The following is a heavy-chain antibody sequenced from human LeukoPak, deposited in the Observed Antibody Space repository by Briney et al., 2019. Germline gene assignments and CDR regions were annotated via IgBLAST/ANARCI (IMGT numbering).Heavy chain of an antibody. D-gene: IGHD3-22*01. CDR2: IYYSGST. V-gene: IGHV4-39*01. Sequence: SETLSLTCTVSGGSISSSSYYWGWIRQPPGKGLEWIGCIYYSGSTYYNPSLKSRLTISVDTSKNQFSLKLSSVTAADTAVYYCAIQALYYYDSSGYPLPWYFDLWGRGTLVTVSS. J-gene: IGHJ2*01. CDR3: AIQALYYYDSSGYPLPWYFDL. CDR1: GGSISSSSYY.